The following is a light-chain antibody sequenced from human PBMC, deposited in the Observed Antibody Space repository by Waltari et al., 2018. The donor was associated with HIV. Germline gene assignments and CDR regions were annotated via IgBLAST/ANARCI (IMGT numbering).Light chain of an antibody. Sequence: SYELAQPLSVSVALGQTAKITRGAHNIGSRNVHWYKQEPGQSPVLVMYRDTNRPSGIPQRFSGSNSGNTATLTISGAQAGDEADYYCQVWDRSTDVVFGGGTKLTVL. J-gene: IGLJ2*01. CDR1: NIGSRN. CDR2: RDT. V-gene: IGLV3-9*01. CDR3: QVWDRSTDVV.